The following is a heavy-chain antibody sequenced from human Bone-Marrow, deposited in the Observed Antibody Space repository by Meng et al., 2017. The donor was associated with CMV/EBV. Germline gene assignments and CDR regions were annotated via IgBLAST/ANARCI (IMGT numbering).Heavy chain of an antibody. CDR2: ISTTSADK. V-gene: IGHV3-21*01. J-gene: IGHJ4*02. CDR3: ARVVVSRAPYFDF. D-gene: IGHD2-15*01. Sequence: GGSLRLSCAASGFTFSDYSMNWVRQAPGKGLQWVASISTTSADKFYTDSLKGRFTISRDNAKNTLYLQMNSLRAEDTAVYYCARVVVSRAPYFDFWGPGKLVNVSS. CDR1: GFTFSDYS.